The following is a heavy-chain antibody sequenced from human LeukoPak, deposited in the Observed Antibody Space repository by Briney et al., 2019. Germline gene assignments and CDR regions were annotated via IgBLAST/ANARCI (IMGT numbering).Heavy chain of an antibody. V-gene: IGHV1-69*04. D-gene: IGHD2-15*01. J-gene: IGHJ6*02. CDR1: GGTFNSYA. CDR3: ARVGGGNYYYYGMDV. CDR2: IIPILGIA. Sequence: SVKVSCKASGGTFNSYAISWVRQAPGQGLEWMGRIIPILGIANYAQKFQGRVTITADKSTSTAYMELSSLRSEDTAVYYCARVGGGNYYYYGMDVWGQGTTVTVSS.